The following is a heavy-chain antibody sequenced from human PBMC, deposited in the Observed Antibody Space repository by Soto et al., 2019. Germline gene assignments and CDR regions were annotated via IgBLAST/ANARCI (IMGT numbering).Heavy chain of an antibody. Sequence: EMQLVESGGDLVQPGGSLRLSCAASKFSFSGYWLHWVRQPPGKGLMWVSRINPDGSRTTYADSVKGRFTISRDNAKNTLCLQMNSLRAEDTAVYYCARVASGSYDWFDPWGQGTLVTVSS. CDR3: ARVASGSYDWFDP. CDR2: INPDGSRT. V-gene: IGHV3-74*01. D-gene: IGHD1-26*01. J-gene: IGHJ5*02. CDR1: KFSFSGYW.